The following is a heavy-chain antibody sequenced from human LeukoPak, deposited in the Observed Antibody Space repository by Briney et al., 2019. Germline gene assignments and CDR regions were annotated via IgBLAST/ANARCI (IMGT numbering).Heavy chain of an antibody. CDR3: ARLGVVAAAGTYHWYFDL. Sequence: ASETLSLTCTVYGASVSSGSYYWSWIRQPPGKELEWIGYIYYSGSTNYNPSLKSRVTISVDTSKNHFSLKLSSVTAADTAVYYCARLGVVAAAGTYHWYFDLWGRGTLVTVSS. CDR2: IYYSGST. V-gene: IGHV4-61*03. J-gene: IGHJ2*01. D-gene: IGHD6-13*01. CDR1: GASVSSGSYY.